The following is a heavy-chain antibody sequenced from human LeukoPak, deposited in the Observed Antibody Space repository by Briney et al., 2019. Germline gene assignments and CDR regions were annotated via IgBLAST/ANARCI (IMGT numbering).Heavy chain of an antibody. CDR1: GYAFTSYG. CDR3: ASERITIFGVVTPDAFDI. V-gene: IGHV1-69*06. Sequence: ASVKVSCKASGYAFTSYGISWVRQAPGQGLEWMGGIIPIFGTANYAQKFQGRVTITADKSTSTAYMELGSLRSEDTAVYYCASERITIFGVVTPDAFDIWGQGTMVTVSS. D-gene: IGHD3-3*01. CDR2: IIPIFGTA. J-gene: IGHJ3*02.